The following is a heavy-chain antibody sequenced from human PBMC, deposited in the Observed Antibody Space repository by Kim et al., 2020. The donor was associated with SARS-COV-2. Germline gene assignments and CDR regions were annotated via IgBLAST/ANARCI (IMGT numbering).Heavy chain of an antibody. J-gene: IGHJ6*02. CDR1: GFTFSSYA. D-gene: IGHD2-2*01. CDR2: ISGSGGST. Sequence: GGSLRLSCAASGFTFSSYAMSWVRQAPGKGLEWVSAISGSGGSTYYADSVKGRFTISSDNSKNTLYLQMNSLRAEDTAVYYCAKGAIGYCSSTSCPPYYYYGMDVWGQGTTVTVSS. CDR3: AKGAIGYCSSTSCPPYYYYGMDV. V-gene: IGHV3-23*01.